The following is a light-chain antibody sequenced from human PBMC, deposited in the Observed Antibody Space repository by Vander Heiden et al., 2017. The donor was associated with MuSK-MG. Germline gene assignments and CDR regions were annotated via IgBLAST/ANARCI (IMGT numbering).Light chain of an antibody. V-gene: IGLV3-1*01. Sequence: SYELTQPPSVSVSTGQTASITCSGDKLGDKYACWYQQKPGQSPVLVIYQDSKRPSGIPERFSGSNSETTATLTISGTQAMDEADYYCQAWDSSTVVFGGGTKLTVL. J-gene: IGLJ2*01. CDR3: QAWDSSTVV. CDR2: QDS. CDR1: KLGDKY.